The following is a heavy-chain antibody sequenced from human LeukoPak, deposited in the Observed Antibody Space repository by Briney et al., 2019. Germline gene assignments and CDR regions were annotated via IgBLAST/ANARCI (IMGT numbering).Heavy chain of an antibody. D-gene: IGHD2-2*01. V-gene: IGHV3-30*02. CDR3: AKDRYSSSSTFSVNPFDY. CDR2: IRYDGSDK. CDR1: GFTFSSYG. Sequence: GGSLRLSCAASGFTFSSYGMNWVRLAPGKGLEGVAFIRYDGSDKYYADSVKGRFTISRDNSKSTLDLQMNSLRVEDTAVYYCAKDRYSSSSTFSVNPFDYWGQGILVTVSS. J-gene: IGHJ4*02.